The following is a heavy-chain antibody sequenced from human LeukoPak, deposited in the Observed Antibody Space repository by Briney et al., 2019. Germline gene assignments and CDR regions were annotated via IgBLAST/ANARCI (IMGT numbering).Heavy chain of an antibody. CDR2: IYPGDSDT. Sequence: GESLKISCKGSGYSFTSYWIAWVRQMPGKGREWMGIIYPGDSDTRYNPSFQGQVTISADKSISTAYLQWSSLKASDTAIYYCARRGSPLEWFDPWGQGTLVTVSS. D-gene: IGHD3-10*01. CDR3: ARRGSPLEWFDP. CDR1: GYSFTSYW. V-gene: IGHV5-51*01. J-gene: IGHJ5*02.